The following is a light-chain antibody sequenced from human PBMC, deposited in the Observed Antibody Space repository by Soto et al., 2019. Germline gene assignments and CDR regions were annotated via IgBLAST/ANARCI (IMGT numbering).Light chain of an antibody. CDR2: AAS. V-gene: IGKV1-39*01. Sequence: DIQMSQPPSSLSASVGDRVSITCRSSQSISTHLIWYQQKPGQAPKLLIYAASSLQSWVPSRFTGSGSGTDFTLTISSLQPEDFATYYCQQSYTSLWTFGQGSKVDIK. CDR1: QSISTH. CDR3: QQSYTSLWT. J-gene: IGKJ1*01.